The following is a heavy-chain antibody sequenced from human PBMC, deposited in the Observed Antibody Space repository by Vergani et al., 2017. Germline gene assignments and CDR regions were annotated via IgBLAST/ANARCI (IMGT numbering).Heavy chain of an antibody. CDR3: AQYLRDSTDGLPDS. Sequence: QVHLVESGGGVVQPGRSLRLSCVVSGFTSSYYGMHLVRPAPGNGLEWVAVISYDGTQKYYADSVKGRFTISRDNSKSTLYLQMDSLRSEDTALYYCAQYLRDSTDGLPDSWVPGTLVMVSA. J-gene: IGHJ4*02. V-gene: IGHV3-30*03. CDR2: ISYDGTQK. D-gene: IGHD2-21*02. CDR1: GFTSSYYG.